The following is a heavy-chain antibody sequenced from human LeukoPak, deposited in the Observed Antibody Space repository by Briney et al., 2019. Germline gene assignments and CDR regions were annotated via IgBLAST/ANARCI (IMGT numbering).Heavy chain of an antibody. D-gene: IGHD6-19*01. J-gene: IGHJ4*02. CDR2: ISGSGGST. CDR1: GFTFSSYA. V-gene: IGHV3-23*01. CDR3: AKDIPGYSSGWYVSLPGY. Sequence: GGSLRLSCAATGFTFSSYAMSWVRQAPGKGLEWVSAISGSGGSTYYADSVKGRFTISRDNSKNTLYLQMNSLRAEDTAVYYCAKDIPGYSSGWYVSLPGYWGQGTLVTVSS.